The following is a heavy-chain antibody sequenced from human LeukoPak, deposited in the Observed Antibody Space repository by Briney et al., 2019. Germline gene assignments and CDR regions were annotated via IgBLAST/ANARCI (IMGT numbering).Heavy chain of an antibody. CDR3: ARTGTYCSGGSCYWGYYYYGMYV. CDR1: GGTSSSYA. V-gene: IGHV1-69*04. J-gene: IGHJ6*02. CDR2: IIPIFGIA. D-gene: IGHD2-15*01. Sequence: PVKVSCKASGGTSSSYAISWVRQAPGQGLEWMGRIIPIFGIANYAQKFQGRATITADTSTSTAYIGLRSRRSENTAVYYCARTGTYCSGGSCYWGYYYYGMYVLGQGTTVGVSS.